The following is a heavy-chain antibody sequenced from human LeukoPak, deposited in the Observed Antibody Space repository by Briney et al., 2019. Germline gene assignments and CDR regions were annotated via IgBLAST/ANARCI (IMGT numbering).Heavy chain of an antibody. V-gene: IGHV3-30*18. D-gene: IGHD6-19*01. CDR2: ISYDGSDK. J-gene: IGHJ4*02. CDR1: GFTFSSYG. Sequence: GGSLRLSCAASGFTFSSYGMHWVRQAPGKGLEWVAVISYDGSDKYYADSVKGRFTISRDNSKNTLYLQMNSLRAEDTAVYYCAKVAGSFYFDYWGQGTLVTVSS. CDR3: AKVAGSFYFDY.